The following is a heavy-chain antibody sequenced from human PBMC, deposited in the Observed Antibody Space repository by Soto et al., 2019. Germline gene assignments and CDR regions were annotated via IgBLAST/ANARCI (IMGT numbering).Heavy chain of an antibody. V-gene: IGHV6-1*01. J-gene: IGHJ3*01. Sequence: SQTLSLTCVISGDSVSSDSAAWTWIRQSPSRGLEWLGRTYYRSKWYTDYAVSVKSRISINTDTSKNQFSLQLNSVTPEDTAVYVCARKGLAGVEFWGPGTMVTV. CDR2: TYYRSKWYT. D-gene: IGHD6-13*01. CDR1: GDSVSSDSAA. CDR3: ARKGLAGVEF.